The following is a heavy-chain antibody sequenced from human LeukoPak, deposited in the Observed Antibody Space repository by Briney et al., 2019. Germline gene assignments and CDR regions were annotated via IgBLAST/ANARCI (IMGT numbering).Heavy chain of an antibody. D-gene: IGHD1-26*01. CDR1: GGCIGSSF. CDR3: VRDRSGTYYNFDV. J-gene: IGHJ3*01. CDR2: ISYNGRT. Sequence: PSETLSLTCSVFGGCIGSSFWNWIRLSPGKGLEWIGYISYNGRTNYSPSLKSRVIISIDTSKNQLSLNLTSVTAADTALYYCVRDRSGTYYNFDVWGQGTMVSVSA. V-gene: IGHV4-59*13.